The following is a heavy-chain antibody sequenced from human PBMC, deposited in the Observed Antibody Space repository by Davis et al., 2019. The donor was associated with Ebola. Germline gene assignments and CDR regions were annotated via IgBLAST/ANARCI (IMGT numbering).Heavy chain of an antibody. CDR2: INPSGGST. CDR1: GYTFTSYY. D-gene: IGHD3-22*01. Sequence: ASVKVSCKASGYTFTSYYMHWVRQAPGQGLEWMGIINPSGGSTSYAQKFQGRVTMTTDTSTSTAYMELRSLRSDDTAVYYCARVYYYDRFDYWGQGTLVTVSS. V-gene: IGHV1-46*01. CDR3: ARVYYYDRFDY. J-gene: IGHJ4*02.